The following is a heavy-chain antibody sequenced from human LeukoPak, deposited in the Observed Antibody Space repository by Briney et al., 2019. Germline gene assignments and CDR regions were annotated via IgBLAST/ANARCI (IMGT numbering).Heavy chain of an antibody. CDR3: AKEGSSYYYYMDV. CDR1: GFTFSNYA. CDR2: ISGSGGST. Sequence: GGSLRLSCAASGFTFSNYAMSWVRQAPGKGLEWVSAISGSGGSTYYADSVKGRLTISRDNSKNTLYLQMNSLRAEDTAEYYCAKEGSSYYYYMDVWGKGTTVTVSS. D-gene: IGHD2-15*01. J-gene: IGHJ6*03. V-gene: IGHV3-23*01.